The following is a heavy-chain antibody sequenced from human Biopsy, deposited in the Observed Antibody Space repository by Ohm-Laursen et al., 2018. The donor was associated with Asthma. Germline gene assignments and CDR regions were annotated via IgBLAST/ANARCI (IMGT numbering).Heavy chain of an antibody. CDR2: SSYSGFR. Sequence: SDTLSLTCPFSGGSINSDYWSWIRQPPGKGLEWIGLSSYSGFRKYNPSLKSRVTISVDTSKNQLSLNLTSVIAADTAVYFCARGQGRGIQLWSLDPWGQGILVTVSS. D-gene: IGHD5-18*01. V-gene: IGHV4-59*07. CDR3: ARGQGRGIQLWSLDP. J-gene: IGHJ5*02. CDR1: GGSINSDY.